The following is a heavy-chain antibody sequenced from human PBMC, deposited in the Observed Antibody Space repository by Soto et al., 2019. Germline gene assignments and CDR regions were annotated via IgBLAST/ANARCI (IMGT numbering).Heavy chain of an antibody. Sequence: SETLSLTCTVSGGSISSYYWSWIRQPPGKGLEWIGYIYYSGSTNYNPSLKSRVTISVDTSKNQFSLKLSSVTAADTAVYYCARTMGMDIVVVPAAISHDRFDPWGQGTLVTVSS. CDR2: IYYSGST. V-gene: IGHV4-59*01. D-gene: IGHD2-2*03. J-gene: IGHJ5*02. CDR1: GGSISSYY. CDR3: ARTMGMDIVVVPAAISHDRFDP.